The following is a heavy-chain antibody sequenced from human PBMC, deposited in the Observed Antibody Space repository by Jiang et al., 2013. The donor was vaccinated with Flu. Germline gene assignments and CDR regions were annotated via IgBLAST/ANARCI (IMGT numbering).Heavy chain of an antibody. J-gene: IGHJ5*02. D-gene: IGHD2-2*01. CDR3: ARGGLRDTLPAHGVQNWFDP. Sequence: VKVSCKASGYTFTSYDINWVRQATGQGLEWMGWMNPNSGNTGYAQKFQGRVTMTRNTSISTAYMELSSLRSEDTAVYYCARGGLRDTLPAHGVQNWFDPWGQGTLVTVSS. V-gene: IGHV1-8*01. CDR2: MNPNSGNT. CDR1: GYTFTSYD.